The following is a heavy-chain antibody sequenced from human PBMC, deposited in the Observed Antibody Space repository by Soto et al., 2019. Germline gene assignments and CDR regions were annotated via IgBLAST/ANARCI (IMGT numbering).Heavy chain of an antibody. CDR1: GFSLSTSGVG. CDR2: IYWDDDK. V-gene: IGHV2-5*02. D-gene: IGHD4-17*01. Sequence: QITLKESGPTLVKPTQTRTLTCTFSGFSLSTSGVGVGWIRQPPGKALEWLALIYWDDDKRYSPSLKSRLTSTKDTSKNQVVLTMTNMDPVDTAAYYCAHHFYGDYEVNWFDPWGQGTLVTVSS. CDR3: AHHFYGDYEVNWFDP. J-gene: IGHJ5*02.